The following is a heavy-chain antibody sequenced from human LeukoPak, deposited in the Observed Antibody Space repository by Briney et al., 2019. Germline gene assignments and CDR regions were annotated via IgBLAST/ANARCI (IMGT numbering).Heavy chain of an antibody. V-gene: IGHV4-59*01. J-gene: IGHJ4*02. CDR3: ARDRDDATFDY. CDR1: GGSISTYY. Sequence: PSETLSLTCTVSGGSISTYYWRWIRQPPGKGLEWIGYIYYSGSTNYNPSLKSRVTISVDTSKNQFSLKLSSVTAADTAVYYCARDRDDATFDYWGQGTLVTVSS. CDR2: IYYSGST.